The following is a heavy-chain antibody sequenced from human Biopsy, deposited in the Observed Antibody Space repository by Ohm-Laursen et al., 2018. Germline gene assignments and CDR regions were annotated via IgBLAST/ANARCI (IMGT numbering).Heavy chain of an antibody. D-gene: IGHD3-9*01. Sequence: SVKVSRKASGYTFTSHDINWVRQAPGQGLECLGVNIPILGTGNYAQKFQDRVMVAANTSTSTATMELRSLPSDDPAVYYCATKLTGYFHHWGQGTPVIVSS. CDR2: NIPILGTG. J-gene: IGHJ1*01. V-gene: IGHV1-69*06. CDR3: ATKLTGYFHH. CDR1: GYTFTSHD.